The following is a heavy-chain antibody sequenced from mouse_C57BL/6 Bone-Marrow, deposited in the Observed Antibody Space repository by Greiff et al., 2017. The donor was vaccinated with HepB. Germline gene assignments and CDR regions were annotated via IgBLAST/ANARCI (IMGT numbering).Heavy chain of an antibody. CDR1: GYTFTDYY. CDR2: IYPGSGNT. Sequence: QVQLKESGAELVRPGASVKLSCKASGYTFTDYYINWVKLRPGQGLEWIARIYPGSGNTYYNEKFKGKATLTAEKSSSTAYMQLSSLTSEDSAVYFCAAGSRGFAYWGQGTLVTVSA. CDR3: AAGSRGFAY. J-gene: IGHJ3*01. D-gene: IGHD1-1*01. V-gene: IGHV1-76*01.